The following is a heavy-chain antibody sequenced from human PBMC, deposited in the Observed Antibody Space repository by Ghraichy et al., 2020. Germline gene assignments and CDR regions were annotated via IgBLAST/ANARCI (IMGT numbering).Heavy chain of an antibody. V-gene: IGHV4-30-2*01. CDR2: IYHSGST. CDR1: GGSISSGGYS. J-gene: IGHJ5*02. Sequence: SETLSLTCAVSGGSISSGGYSWSWIRQPPGKGLEWIGYIYHSGSTYYNPSLKSRVTISVDRSKNQFSLKLSPVTAAATAVYYCARGGRAVTGGFRWFDPWGQGTLVTVSS. CDR3: ARGGRAVTGGFRWFDP. D-gene: IGHD1-20*01.